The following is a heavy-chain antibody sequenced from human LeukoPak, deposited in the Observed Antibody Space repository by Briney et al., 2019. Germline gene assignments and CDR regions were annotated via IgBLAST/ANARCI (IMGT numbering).Heavy chain of an antibody. CDR2: ISAYNGNT. J-gene: IGHJ4*02. V-gene: IGHV1-18*01. CDR3: ARDRGDIVATMADY. D-gene: IGHD5-12*01. CDR1: GYTFTSYD. Sequence: GASVKVSCKASGYTFTSYDISWVRQAPGQGLEWMGWISAYNGNTNYAQKLQGRVTMTTDTSTSTAYMELRSLRSDDTAVYYCARDRGDIVATMADYWGQGTLVTVSS.